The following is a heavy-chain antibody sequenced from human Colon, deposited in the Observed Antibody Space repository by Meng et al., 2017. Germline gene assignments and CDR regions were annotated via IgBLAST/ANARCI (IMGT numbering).Heavy chain of an antibody. CDR3: VRSSGWVRTGFDP. V-gene: IGHV4-39*01. CDR2: IGHSGIT. J-gene: IGHJ5*02. Sequence: QPQLQESGPGLVKPPEALSLTCRVSGGSISTSGYYWGWIRQPPGKGLEWIGSIGHSGITYYTPSLKSRVTVSIDTSKSQFSLKLTSVTAADTAVYYCVRSSGWVRTGFDPWGQGTLVTVSS. CDR1: GGSISTSGYY. D-gene: IGHD6-19*01.